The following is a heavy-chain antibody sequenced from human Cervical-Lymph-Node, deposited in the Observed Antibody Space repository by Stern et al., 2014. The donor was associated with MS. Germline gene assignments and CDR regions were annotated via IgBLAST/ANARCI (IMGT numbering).Heavy chain of an antibody. V-gene: IGHV5-51*01. Sequence: EVQLVESGAEVKKPGESLKISCKGSGYSFTANWIAWVRQMPGKGLEWMGIIYPGASDTRSSPSFQGQVTISADKSISTAYLQWSSLKASDTAMYYCARDYGDYAFDYWGQGTLVTVSS. CDR3: ARDYGDYAFDY. J-gene: IGHJ4*02. D-gene: IGHD4-17*01. CDR2: IYPGASDT. CDR1: GYSFTANW.